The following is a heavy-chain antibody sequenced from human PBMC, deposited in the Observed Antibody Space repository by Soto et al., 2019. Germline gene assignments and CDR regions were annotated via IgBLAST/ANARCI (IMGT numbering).Heavy chain of an antibody. Sequence: GGSLRLSCAASGFTFSSYAMSWVRQAPGMGLEWVSAITDSGDDTYHADSVKGRFSISRDNARNTLDLQMNSLRVDDTAVYYCAKGSRSSRPYYFDYWGRGALVTVSS. D-gene: IGHD6-6*01. CDR2: ITDSGDDT. V-gene: IGHV3-23*01. J-gene: IGHJ4*02. CDR1: GFTFSSYA. CDR3: AKGSRSSRPYYFDY.